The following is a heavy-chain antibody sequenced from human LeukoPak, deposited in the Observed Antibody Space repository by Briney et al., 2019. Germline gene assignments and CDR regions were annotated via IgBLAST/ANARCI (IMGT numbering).Heavy chain of an antibody. D-gene: IGHD5-18*01. Sequence: SVKVSCKASGGTFSSYAISWVRQAPGQGLEWMGGIIPIFGTANYAQKFQGRVTITTDESTSTAYMELSSLRSEGTAVYYCARRIQVPREEYYFDYWGQGTLVTVSS. CDR3: ARRIQVPREEYYFDY. CDR1: GGTFSSYA. J-gene: IGHJ4*02. CDR2: IIPIFGTA. V-gene: IGHV1-69*05.